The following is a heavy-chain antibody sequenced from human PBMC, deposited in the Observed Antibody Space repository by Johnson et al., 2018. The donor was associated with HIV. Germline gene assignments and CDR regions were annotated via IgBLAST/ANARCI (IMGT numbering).Heavy chain of an antibody. CDR3: AKGLLRYEAADAFDI. CDR1: GFTFSSYG. Sequence: QVQLVESGGGVVQPGRSLRLSCAASGFTFSSYGMHWVRQAPGKGLEWVAVISYDGSNKYYADSVKGRFTISRDNSKNTLYLQMNSLRAEDTAVYYCAKGLLRYEAADAFDIWGQGTMVTVTS. D-gene: IGHD3-3*01. CDR2: ISYDGSNK. V-gene: IGHV3-30*18. J-gene: IGHJ3*02.